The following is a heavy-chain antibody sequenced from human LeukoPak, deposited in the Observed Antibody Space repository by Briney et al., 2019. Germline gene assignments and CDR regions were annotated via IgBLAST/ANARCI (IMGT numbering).Heavy chain of an antibody. V-gene: IGHV3-74*01. D-gene: IGHD1-7*01. CDR1: GFTFSSYY. J-gene: IGHJ4*02. Sequence: GGSLRLSCAASGFTFSSYYLHWVRQAPGKGLVWVSLINIDGSTTRYADSVKGRFTISRDNAKNTLSLQMNSRRAEDAAVYYCVRDGLGTTSFHYWGQGTRVTVSS. CDR2: INIDGSTT. CDR3: VRDGLGTTSFHY.